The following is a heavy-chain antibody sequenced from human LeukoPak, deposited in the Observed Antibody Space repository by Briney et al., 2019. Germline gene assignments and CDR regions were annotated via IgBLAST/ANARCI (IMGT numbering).Heavy chain of an antibody. V-gene: IGHV4-59*08. CDR3: ASYKGGSGSYKIEARYYHMDV. CDR1: GGSISSYY. J-gene: IGHJ6*03. Sequence: SETLSLTCTVSGGSISSYYWSWIWQPPGKGLEWIGYIYYSGSTSYKPSLKSRVTISVDTSKNQFSLRLSSVTAADTAVYYCASYKGGSGSYKIEARYYHMDVWGKGTTVIISS. CDR2: IYYSGST. D-gene: IGHD3-10*01.